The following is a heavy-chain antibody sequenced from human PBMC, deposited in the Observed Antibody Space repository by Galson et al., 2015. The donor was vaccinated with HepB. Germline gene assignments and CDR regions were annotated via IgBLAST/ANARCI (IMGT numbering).Heavy chain of an antibody. D-gene: IGHD4-23*01. J-gene: IGHJ4*02. CDR1: GFTFRSYA. V-gene: IGHV3-23*01. CDR3: AKDNSQYGNSDKDY. CDR2: IGGSGGNT. Sequence: SVKLSCTASGFTFRSYAMPWVRQAPGNGLEWVSAIGGSGGNTYYADSVKGQFAISRANSKNTAYLQVNSLRAEDTAVYYCAKDNSQYGNSDKDYWGQGTLVTVSS.